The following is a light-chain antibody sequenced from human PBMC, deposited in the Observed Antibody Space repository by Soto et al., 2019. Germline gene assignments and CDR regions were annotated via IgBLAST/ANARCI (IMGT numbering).Light chain of an antibody. CDR1: QTISSW. CDR2: KAS. J-gene: IGKJ1*01. Sequence: DIQMTQSPSSLSASVGDRVTITCRASQTISSWLAWYQQKPGKAPKLLIYKASTLKSGVPSRFSGSGSGTEFTLTISSLQPEDFATYYCLQNNSYPVTFGQGTKV. CDR3: LQNNSYPVT. V-gene: IGKV1-5*03.